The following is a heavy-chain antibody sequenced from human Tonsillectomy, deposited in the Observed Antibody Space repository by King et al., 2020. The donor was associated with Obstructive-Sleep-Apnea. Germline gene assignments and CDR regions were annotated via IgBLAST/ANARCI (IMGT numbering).Heavy chain of an antibody. CDR1: GYNFATYY. Sequence: VQLVESGAEVKKPGASVKISCKTSGYNFATYYLHWVRQAPGQGLEWMGIINPTGDITTYAQRFQGRVNMTSERSTNTVYLESSSLMSDDTAVYFCARDRTLEYVAVITPSTYLDFWGRGTLVSVSS. CDR2: INPTGDIT. D-gene: IGHD4-23*01. J-gene: IGHJ2*01. V-gene: IGHV1-46*01. CDR3: ARDRTLEYVAVITPSTYLDF.